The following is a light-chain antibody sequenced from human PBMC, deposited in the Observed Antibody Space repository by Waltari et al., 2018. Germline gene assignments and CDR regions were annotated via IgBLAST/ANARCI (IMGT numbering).Light chain of an antibody. V-gene: IGLV1-47*01. CDR3: ATWDDSLSINWV. Sequence: QSVLTQPPSASGTHGQRVTVSCSGSSFNLGSNYVYWYQRLPGTAPKLLIYRNNQRPSGVPDRFSGSKSGTSASLAISGLRSEDEADYYCATWDDSLSINWVFGGGTKVTVL. CDR2: RNN. CDR1: SFNLGSNY. J-gene: IGLJ3*02.